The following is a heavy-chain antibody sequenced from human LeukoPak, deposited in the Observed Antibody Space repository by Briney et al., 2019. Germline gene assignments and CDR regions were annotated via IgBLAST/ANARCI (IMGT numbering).Heavy chain of an antibody. CDR2: IAYDGSNI. CDR3: AKTPRYIAARQSHFDY. Sequence: PGRSLRLSCAASGFTFSTYGMHWVRQAPGKGLEWVAVIAYDGSNIHYADSVKGQFTISRDNSKKTLYLQMNSLRAEDTAVYYCAKTPRYIAARQSHFDYWGQGTLVTVSS. V-gene: IGHV3-30*18. D-gene: IGHD6-6*01. CDR1: GFTFSTYG. J-gene: IGHJ4*02.